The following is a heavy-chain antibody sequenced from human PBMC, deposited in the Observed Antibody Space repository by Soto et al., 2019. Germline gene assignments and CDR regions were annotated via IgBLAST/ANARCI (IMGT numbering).Heavy chain of an antibody. J-gene: IGHJ4*02. CDR1: GFTFSSYA. Sequence: PGGSLRLSCAASGFTFSSYAMHWVRQAPGKGLQWLAVISYDGNNKYYADSVEGRFTISRDNSKNTVYLQMNSLRLEDTAVYYCARGPFYSDSYFAHRGQGTLVTVSS. V-gene: IGHV3-30*04. D-gene: IGHD4-17*01. CDR3: ARGPFYSDSYFAH. CDR2: ISYDGNNK.